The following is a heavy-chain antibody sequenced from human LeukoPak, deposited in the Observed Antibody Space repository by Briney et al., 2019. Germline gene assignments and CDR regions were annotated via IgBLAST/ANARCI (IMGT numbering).Heavy chain of an antibody. CDR2: ISAYNGNT. D-gene: IGHD4-23*01. V-gene: IGHV1-18*01. Sequence: ASVKVSCTASGYTFTSYGISWVRQAPGQGLEWMGWISAYNGNTNYAQKLQGRVTMTTDTSTSTAYMELRSLRSDDTAVYYCARAGESLLVRWAYYFDYWGQGTLVTVSS. CDR1: GYTFTSYG. CDR3: ARAGESLLVRWAYYFDY. J-gene: IGHJ4*02.